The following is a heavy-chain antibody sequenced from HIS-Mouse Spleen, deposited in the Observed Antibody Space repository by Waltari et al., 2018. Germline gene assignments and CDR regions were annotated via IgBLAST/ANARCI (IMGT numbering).Heavy chain of an antibody. D-gene: IGHD1-26*01. CDR1: GSTLSSYG. CDR2: IKQDGSEK. J-gene: IGHJ4*02. V-gene: IGHV3-7*01. Sequence: EVQLVESGGGLVQPGGSRRLSCAAAGSTLSSYGMSWVRQAPGKGLEWVANIKQDGSEKYYVDSVKGRFTISRDNAKNSLYLQMNSLRAEDTAVYYCAREGDSGSYFDYWGQGTLVTVSS. CDR3: AREGDSGSYFDY.